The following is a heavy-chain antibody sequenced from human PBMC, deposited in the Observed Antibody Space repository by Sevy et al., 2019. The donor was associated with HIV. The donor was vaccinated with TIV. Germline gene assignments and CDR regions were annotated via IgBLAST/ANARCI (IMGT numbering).Heavy chain of an antibody. CDR1: GFTFSSYW. D-gene: IGHD6-13*01. CDR2: ISPDGSAT. Sequence: GGSLRLSCAASGFTFSSYWMHWVRQVPGKGLVWVSRISPDGSATTYADFVKGRFTVSRDNAKNTLYLQLGSLRGEDTDVYYGVSSPYRSRTDYWGQGTLVTVSS. J-gene: IGHJ4*02. CDR3: VSSPYRSRTDY. V-gene: IGHV3-74*01.